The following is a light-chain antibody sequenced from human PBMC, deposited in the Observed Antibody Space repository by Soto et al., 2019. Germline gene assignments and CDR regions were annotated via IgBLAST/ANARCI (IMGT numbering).Light chain of an antibody. CDR2: KAS. J-gene: IGKJ1*01. CDR1: QSISTW. CDR3: QQHSTSSRT. V-gene: IGKV1-5*03. Sequence: DIQMTQSPSTLSASVGDRVTITCRASQSISTWLAWYQQKPGKAPKLLIYKASSLESGVPSRFIGSGSGTEFTLTISSLQPDDFATYYCQQHSTSSRTFGQGTKVEIK.